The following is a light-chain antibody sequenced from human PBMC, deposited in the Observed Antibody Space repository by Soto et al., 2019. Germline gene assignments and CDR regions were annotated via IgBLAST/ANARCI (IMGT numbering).Light chain of an antibody. CDR3: QHYRGLSS. V-gene: IGKV1-5*01. Sequence: DIQMTQSPSTLSASVGDRVTITCRASQSISNSLAWYQQKPGKAPDLLIYDASILEGGVPSRFSGSGSGTEFTLTVSGLQPDDFATYYCQHYRGLSSFGPGTTVDIK. J-gene: IGKJ3*01. CDR2: DAS. CDR1: QSISNS.